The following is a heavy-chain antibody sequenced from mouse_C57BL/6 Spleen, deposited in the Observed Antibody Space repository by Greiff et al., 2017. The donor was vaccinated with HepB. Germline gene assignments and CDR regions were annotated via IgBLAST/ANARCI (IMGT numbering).Heavy chain of an antibody. J-gene: IGHJ2*01. D-gene: IGHD2-12*01. CDR3: ARGMDDDGFGY. CDR2: INPRTGGT. CDR1: GYSFTGYY. V-gene: IGHV1-42*01. Sequence: VQLQQSGPELVKPGASVKISCKASGYSFTGYYMNWVKQSPEKSLEWIGEINPRTGGTTYNQKFKAKATLTVDKSSSTAYMQLRSLTAEDSAVYYCARGMDDDGFGYWGQGTTLTVSA.